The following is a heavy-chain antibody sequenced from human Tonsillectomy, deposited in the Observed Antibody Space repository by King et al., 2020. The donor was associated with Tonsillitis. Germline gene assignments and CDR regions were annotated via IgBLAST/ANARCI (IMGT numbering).Heavy chain of an antibody. J-gene: IGHJ4*02. Sequence: QLQLQESGPGLVKPSETLSLTCTVSGGSISSSLYYWGWIRQPPGKGLEWVGTIYETGTTYYNPSLKSRVTISVDTSKNQFSLKLASVTAADTAVYYCTTSGGGQGHGYWGPGTLVTVSS. CDR2: IYETGTT. CDR3: TTSGGGQGHGY. V-gene: IGHV4-39*07. CDR1: GGSISSSLYY. D-gene: IGHD2-15*01.